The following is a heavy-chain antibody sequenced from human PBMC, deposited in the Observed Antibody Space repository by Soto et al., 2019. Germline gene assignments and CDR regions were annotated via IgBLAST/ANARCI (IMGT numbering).Heavy chain of an antibody. CDR1: GFIFNAYA. D-gene: IGHD4-4*01. CDR3: ARVASDDINSADD. Sequence: EVQLLESGGGLVQPGGSLRLSCAASGFIFNAYAMTWVRQAPGKGLAWVSAIGGSGGNTYYAASVKGRFTISRDNSKDTVDLEINRLRVDDTAVYFSARVASDDINSADDWSQGILVTVSS. J-gene: IGHJ4*02. CDR2: IGGSGGNT. V-gene: IGHV3-23*01.